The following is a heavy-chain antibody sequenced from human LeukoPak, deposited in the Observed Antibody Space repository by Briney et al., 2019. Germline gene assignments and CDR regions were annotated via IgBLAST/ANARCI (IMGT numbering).Heavy chain of an antibody. CDR3: ARLVTGTTVINSGWFDP. CDR2: IYSGGNT. J-gene: IGHJ5*02. CDR1: GITVSGNY. V-gene: IGHV3-66*04. Sequence: GGSLRLSCAASGITVSGNYMAWVRQAPGKGLEWASVIYSGGNTYHAGSVKGRFSISRDNSKNTVYLQMNGLRVGDTAVYYCARLVTGTTVINSGWFDPWGRGTLVTVSS. D-gene: IGHD4-23*01.